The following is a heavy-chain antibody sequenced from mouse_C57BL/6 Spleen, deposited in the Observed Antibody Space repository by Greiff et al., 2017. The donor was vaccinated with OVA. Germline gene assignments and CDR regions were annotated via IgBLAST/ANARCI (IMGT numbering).Heavy chain of an antibody. V-gene: IGHV1-26*01. Sequence: VQLQQSGPELVKPGASVKISCKASGYTFTDYYMNWVKQSHGKSLEWIGDINPNNGGTSYNQKFKGKATLTVDKSSSTAYLELRSLTSEDSAVYYCARYGGDSYYEAWFAYWGQGTLVTVSA. CDR1: GYTFTDYY. CDR3: ARYGGDSYYEAWFAY. D-gene: IGHD2-12*01. J-gene: IGHJ3*01. CDR2: INPNNGGT.